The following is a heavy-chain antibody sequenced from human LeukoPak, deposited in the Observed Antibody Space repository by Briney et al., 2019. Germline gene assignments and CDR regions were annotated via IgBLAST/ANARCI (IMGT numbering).Heavy chain of an antibody. J-gene: IGHJ4*02. D-gene: IGHD6-13*01. V-gene: IGHV4-31*03. Sequence: KPSETLSLTCTVSGGSISSGGYYWSWIRQHPGKGLEWIGYIYYSGSTYYNPSPKSRVTISVDTSKNQFSLKLSSVTAADTAVYYCARGIAAAGTYFDYWGQGTLVTVSS. CDR2: IYYSGST. CDR1: GGSISSGGYY. CDR3: ARGIAAAGTYFDY.